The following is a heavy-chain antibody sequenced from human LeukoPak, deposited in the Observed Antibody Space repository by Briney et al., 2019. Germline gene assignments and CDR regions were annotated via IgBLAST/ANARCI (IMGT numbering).Heavy chain of an antibody. CDR3: ARATKSGWTNWFDP. V-gene: IGHV3-30*14. D-gene: IGHD6-19*01. Sequence: GGSLRLSCAASGFTFSSYAMHWVRQAPGKGLEWVAVISYDGSNKYYADSVKGRFTISRDNSKNTLYLQMNSLRAEDTAVYYCARATKSGWTNWFDPWGQGTLVTVSS. CDR1: GFTFSSYA. CDR2: ISYDGSNK. J-gene: IGHJ5*02.